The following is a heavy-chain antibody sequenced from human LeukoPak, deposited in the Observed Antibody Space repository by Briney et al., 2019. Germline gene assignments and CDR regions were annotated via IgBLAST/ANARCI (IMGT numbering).Heavy chain of an antibody. Sequence: GESLRLSCAASGFTFSSYAMHWVRQAPGKGLEYVSAISSNGGSTYYANSVKGRFTISRDNSKNTLYLQMGSLRAEDMAVYYCAKPYSSSWYYFDYWGQGTLVTVSS. CDR2: ISSNGGST. CDR1: GFTFSSYA. CDR3: AKPYSSSWYYFDY. D-gene: IGHD6-13*01. J-gene: IGHJ4*02. V-gene: IGHV3-64*01.